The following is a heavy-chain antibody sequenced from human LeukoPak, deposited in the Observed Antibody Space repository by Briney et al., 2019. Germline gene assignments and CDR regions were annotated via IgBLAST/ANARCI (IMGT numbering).Heavy chain of an antibody. CDR1: GFTFSTYE. V-gene: IGHV3-48*03. D-gene: IGHD7-27*01. J-gene: IGHJ4*02. CDR3: ARALGQPYFDY. Sequence: GGSLRLSCAASGFTFSTYEMNWVRQAPGKGLEWVSFISHSGETIYYADSVKGRFTISRDNAKNTLYLQMNSLRAEDTAVYFCARALGQPYFDYWGQGALVTVSS. CDR2: ISHSGETI.